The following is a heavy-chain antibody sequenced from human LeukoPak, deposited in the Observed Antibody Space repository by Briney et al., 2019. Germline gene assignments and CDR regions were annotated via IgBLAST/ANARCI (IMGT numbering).Heavy chain of an antibody. J-gene: IGHJ4*02. CDR1: GDSISGYY. D-gene: IGHD6-13*01. V-gene: IGHV4-59*12. CDR2: IYYSGST. Sequence: SETLSLTCTVSGDSISGYYWNWIRQPPGKGLEWNGYIYYSGSTNYNPSLKSRVNMSVDTSKNQFSLKLSSVTAADTAVYYCARDAAAGYYFDYWGQGTLVTVSS. CDR3: ARDAAAGYYFDY.